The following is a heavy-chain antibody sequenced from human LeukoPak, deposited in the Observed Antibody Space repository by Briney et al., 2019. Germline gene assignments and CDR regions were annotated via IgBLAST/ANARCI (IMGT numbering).Heavy chain of an antibody. J-gene: IGHJ4*02. D-gene: IGHD6-13*01. CDR2: ISGSGGST. CDR1: GFTFSSYA. V-gene: IGHV3-23*01. CDR3: ARWYSSSWAHFDY. Sequence: PGGSLRLSCAASGFTFSSYAMSWVRQAPGKGLEWVSAISGSGGSTYYADSVKGRFTISRDNSKNSLFLQMNSLRAEDTAVYYCARWYSSSWAHFDYWGQGTLVTVSS.